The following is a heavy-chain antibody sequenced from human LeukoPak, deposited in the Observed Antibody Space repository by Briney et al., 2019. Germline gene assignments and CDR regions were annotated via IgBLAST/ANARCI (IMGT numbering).Heavy chain of an antibody. J-gene: IGHJ4*02. CDR3: ARERVDFWSSDPDY. CDR2: ISAYNGNT. CDR1: GYTFTSYG. V-gene: IGHV1-18*01. Sequence: ASVKVSCKASGYTFTSYGISWVRQAPGQGLEWMGWISAYNGNTNYAQKLQGRVTMTTDTSTSTAYMELRSLRSDDTAVHYCARERVDFWSSDPDYWGQGTLVTVSS. D-gene: IGHD3-3*01.